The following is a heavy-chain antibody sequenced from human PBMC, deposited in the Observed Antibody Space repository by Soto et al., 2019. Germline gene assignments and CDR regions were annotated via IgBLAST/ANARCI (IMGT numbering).Heavy chain of an antibody. D-gene: IGHD3-16*01. Sequence: QVQLQESGPGLVKPSETLSLTCTVSGDSISSYYWSWIRQPPGKGLEWIGYIFYSGSTNYNPSLKSRVTISVDTSKNQFPLRLGSVTAADTAVYYCARAPEIRGWGGGYFQHWGPGTLVTVSS. CDR2: IFYSGST. V-gene: IGHV4-59*01. CDR1: GDSISSYY. J-gene: IGHJ1*01. CDR3: ARAPEIRGWGGGYFQH.